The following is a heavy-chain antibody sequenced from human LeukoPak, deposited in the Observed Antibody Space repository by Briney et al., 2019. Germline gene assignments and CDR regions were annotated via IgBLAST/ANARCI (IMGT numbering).Heavy chain of an antibody. Sequence: ASVKVSCKASGYTFTSYGISWVRQAPGQGLEWMGWISAYNGNTNYAQRLQGRVTMTTDTSTSTAYMEPRSLRSDDTAVYYCARGYSGYDYEDYWGQGTLVTVSS. V-gene: IGHV1-18*04. J-gene: IGHJ4*02. CDR3: ARGYSGYDYEDY. CDR2: ISAYNGNT. D-gene: IGHD5-12*01. CDR1: GYTFTSYG.